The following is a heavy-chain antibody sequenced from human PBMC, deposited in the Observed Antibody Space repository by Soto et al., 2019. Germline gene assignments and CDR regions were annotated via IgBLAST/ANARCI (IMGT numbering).Heavy chain of an antibody. CDR1: NGPINDYY. Sequence: PSETLSLTCTVSNGPINDYYWSWILQPPGKGLEWIGFIYSNGRATYNSSLVSRLTISVDTAKNQFSLRLDSLTAADTAVYYCARVNDFYCSSTSCQGAFALRGQGNLVTVSS. V-gene: IGHV4-59*01. CDR3: ARVNDFYCSSTSCQGAFAL. J-gene: IGHJ4*02. CDR2: IYSNGRA. D-gene: IGHD2-2*01.